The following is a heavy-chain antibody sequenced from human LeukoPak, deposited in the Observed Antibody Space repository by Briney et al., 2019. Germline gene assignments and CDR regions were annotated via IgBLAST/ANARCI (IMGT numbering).Heavy chain of an antibody. Sequence: GASVKVSCKASGYTFTGYYMHWVRQAPGQGLEWMGWINPNSGGTNYAQKFQGRVTMTRDTSISTAYMELSRLRSDDTAVYYCAREPYCGDCYHDAFDIWGQGTMVTVSS. CDR2: INPNSGGT. D-gene: IGHD2-21*02. CDR1: GYTFTGYY. V-gene: IGHV1-2*02. CDR3: AREPYCGDCYHDAFDI. J-gene: IGHJ3*02.